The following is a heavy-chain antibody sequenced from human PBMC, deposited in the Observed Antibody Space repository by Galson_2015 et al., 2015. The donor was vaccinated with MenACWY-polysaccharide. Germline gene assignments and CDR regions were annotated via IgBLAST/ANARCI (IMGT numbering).Heavy chain of an antibody. CDR2: ISSSSTI. J-gene: IGHJ6*02. V-gene: IGHV3-48*01. Sequence: SLRLSCAASGFTFSSYSMNWVRQAPGKGLEWVSYISSSSTIYYADSVKGRFTISRDNAKNSLFLQMNSLRAEDTAVYYCARLHCSSTSCYPTDYYYYGMDVWGQGTTVTVSS. D-gene: IGHD2-2*01. CDR1: GFTFSSYS. CDR3: ARLHCSSTSCYPTDYYYYGMDV.